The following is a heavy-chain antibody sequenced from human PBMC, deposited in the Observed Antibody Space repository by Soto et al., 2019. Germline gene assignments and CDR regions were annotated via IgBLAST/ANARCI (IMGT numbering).Heavy chain of an antibody. V-gene: IGHV4-39*07. J-gene: IGHJ5*02. CDR1: GGSISSSSYY. Sequence: QLQLQESGPGLVKPSETLSLTCTVSGGSISSSSYYWGWIRQPPGKGLEWIGSIYYSGSTYYNPSLKSRVTISVDTSKNQFSLKLSSVTAADTAVYYCARDSHAQWTTTGVGFDPWGQGTLVTVSS. CDR2: IYYSGST. D-gene: IGHD1-1*01. CDR3: ARDSHAQWTTTGVGFDP.